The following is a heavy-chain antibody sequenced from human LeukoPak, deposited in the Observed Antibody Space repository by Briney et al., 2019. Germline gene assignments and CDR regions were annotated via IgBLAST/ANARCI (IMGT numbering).Heavy chain of an antibody. J-gene: IGHJ4*02. CDR1: GFTFGDYA. CDR3: TKSGTAIVGTTAAYYFDY. Sequence: GGSLRLSCTASGFTFGDYAMSWVRQAPGKGLEWVGFIRSKAYGGTAEYAASVKGRFTISRDDSKSIAYLQMNSLKTEDTAVYYCTKSGTAIVGTTAAYYFDYWAREPWSPSPQ. V-gene: IGHV3-49*04. D-gene: IGHD1-26*01. CDR2: IRSKAYGGTA.